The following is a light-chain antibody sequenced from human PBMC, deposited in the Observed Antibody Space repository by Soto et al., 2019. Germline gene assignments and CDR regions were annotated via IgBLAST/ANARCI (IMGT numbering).Light chain of an antibody. CDR1: QSVSSN. CDR3: QQYGNFPYT. CDR2: GAS. Sequence: EIVMTQSPGTLSVSPGERATLSCRASQSVSSNLAWYQQKSGQAPRLLIYGASTRATGIPARFSGSGSGTEFTLTISSLQSEDFAVYYCQQYGNFPYTFGPGTKVQIK. V-gene: IGKV3-15*01. J-gene: IGKJ2*01.